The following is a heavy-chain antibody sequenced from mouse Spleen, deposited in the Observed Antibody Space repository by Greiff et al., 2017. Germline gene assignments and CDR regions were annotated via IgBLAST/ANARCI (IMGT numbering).Heavy chain of an antibody. Sequence: QVQLKESGAELVKPGASVKMSCKASGYTFTTYPIEWVRQNHGKSLEWIGHIHPYNDDTKYNEKFKGKATLTVEKSSSTVYLELSRLTSDDSAVYYCAREGPYAMDYWGQGTSVTVSS. V-gene: IGHV1-47*01. J-gene: IGHJ4*01. CDR2: IHPYNDDT. CDR1: GYTFTTYP. CDR3: AREGPYAMDY.